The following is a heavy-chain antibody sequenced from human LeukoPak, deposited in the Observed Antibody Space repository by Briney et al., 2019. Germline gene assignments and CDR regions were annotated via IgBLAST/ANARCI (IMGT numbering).Heavy chain of an antibody. CDR2: FKSKAAGGTT. CDR1: GFTFSVTW. CDR3: TRGAPQADVFDI. D-gene: IGHD1-26*01. V-gene: IGHV3-15*01. J-gene: IGHJ3*02. Sequence: PGGSLRLSCAASGFTFSVTWMSWVRQAPGRGLECVGRFKSKAAGGTTDYAAPVAGRFTISRDDSKNMLYLQMNSPKTEDTAVYYCTRGAPQADVFDIWGQGTMVTVSS.